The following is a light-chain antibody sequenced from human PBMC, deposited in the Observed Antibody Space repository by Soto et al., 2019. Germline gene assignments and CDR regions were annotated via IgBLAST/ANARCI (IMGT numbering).Light chain of an antibody. Sequence: QSVPYPLPAASSTRGQRVTISFSGRSSNIGSNPVSWYQQVPGTGPRLLIYRNDQRPSGVPDRFSALKSDTSASLAISALRSEYEADYFCAAWHGGANVRFVF. CDR1: SSNIGSNP. V-gene: IGLV1-44*01. CDR2: RND. J-gene: IGLJ1*01. CDR3: AAWHGGANVRFV.